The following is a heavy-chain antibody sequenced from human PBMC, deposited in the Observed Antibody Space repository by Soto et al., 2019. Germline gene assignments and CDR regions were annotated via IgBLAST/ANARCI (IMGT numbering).Heavy chain of an antibody. V-gene: IGHV3-30*15. Sequence: QVQLVQSGGGVVQPGKSLRLSCAASGFIFNRYAFHWVRQAPGKGLEWVAQISYDGSSQYYGDSVKGRFTISRDNSNNTLFLHISILRPEDTAVYYCARDPNACLADYWGQGTLVTVSS. CDR2: ISYDGSSQ. CDR3: ARDPNACLADY. J-gene: IGHJ4*02. D-gene: IGHD1-1*01. CDR1: GFIFNRYA.